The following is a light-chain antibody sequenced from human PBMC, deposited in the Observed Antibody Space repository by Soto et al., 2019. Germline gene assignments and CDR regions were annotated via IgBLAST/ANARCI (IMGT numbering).Light chain of an antibody. CDR2: DVS. J-gene: IGKJ4*01. V-gene: IGKV1-33*01. CDR1: QDINNY. Sequence: DIQMTQSPTSLSASVGDRVTITCQASQDINNYLNWYQHKPGKAPKLLMYDVSILETGVPSRFTGSGSGTDFTFTISSLQPEDIATYYCQQYENLPLTFGGGTKVEIK. CDR3: QQYENLPLT.